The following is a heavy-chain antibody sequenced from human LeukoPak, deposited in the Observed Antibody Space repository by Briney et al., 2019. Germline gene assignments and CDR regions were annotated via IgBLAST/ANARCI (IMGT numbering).Heavy chain of an antibody. CDR3: AKDLVVGALDY. Sequence: GGSLRLSCAASRFTFSSYSMNWVRQAPGKGLEWVSSISSSGSYIYYADSVKGRFTISRDNAKNSLYLQMNSLRADDTAVYYCAKDLVVGALDYWGQGTLVTVSS. CDR2: ISSSGSYI. J-gene: IGHJ4*02. V-gene: IGHV3-21*04. D-gene: IGHD1-26*01. CDR1: RFTFSSYS.